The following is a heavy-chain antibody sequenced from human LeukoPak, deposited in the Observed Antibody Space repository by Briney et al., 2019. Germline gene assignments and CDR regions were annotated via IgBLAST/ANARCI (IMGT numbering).Heavy chain of an antibody. CDR2: ISGSGGNT. CDR1: GFTFSSYA. V-gene: IGHV3-23*01. Sequence: GGSLRLSCAASGFTFSSYAMSWVRQAPGKGLEWVSAISGSGGNTCYADSVKGRFTISRDNSKNTLYLQMNSLRAEDTAVYYCAKSQFIVVVVAAGGVGAFDIWGQGTMVTVSS. CDR3: AKSQFIVVVVAAGGVGAFDI. D-gene: IGHD2-15*01. J-gene: IGHJ3*02.